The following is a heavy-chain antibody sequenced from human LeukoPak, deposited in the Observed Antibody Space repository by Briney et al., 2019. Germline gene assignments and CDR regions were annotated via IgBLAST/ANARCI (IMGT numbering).Heavy chain of an antibody. CDR2: ISGGGGGT. D-gene: IGHD3-10*01. V-gene: IGHV3-23*01. J-gene: IGHJ4*02. CDR1: GFIFNKYA. Sequence: GGSLRLSCAASGFIFNKYAMSWVRQGPGKGLEWLSNISGGGGGTDYTDSVKGRFTISRDNSQNTLYLQMNSLRLEDTAVYYCAKTSGPGSYYPVDHWGQGTLVTVSS. CDR3: AKTSGPGSYYPVDH.